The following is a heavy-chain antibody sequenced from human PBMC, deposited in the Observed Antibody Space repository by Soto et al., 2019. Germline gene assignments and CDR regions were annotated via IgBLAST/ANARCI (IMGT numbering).Heavy chain of an antibody. V-gene: IGHV4-34*01. J-gene: IGHJ4*02. D-gene: IGHD2-15*01. CDR2: INHSGST. Sequence: SEAPSLTCSVCDGSLSGYYWSCIRQPPGTGLEWIGEINHSGSTNYNPSLKSRVTISVDTSKNQFSLKLSSVTAADTAVYYWSILGVCSGGSCNFFDDWGQ. CDR3: SILGVCSGGSCNFFDD. CDR1: DGSLSGYY.